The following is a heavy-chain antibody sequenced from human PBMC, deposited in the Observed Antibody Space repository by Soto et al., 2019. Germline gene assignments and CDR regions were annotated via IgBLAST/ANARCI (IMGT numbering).Heavy chain of an antibody. CDR3: AQCTSWLCRGIDRDAFYV. CDR1: GFSLTTKGVG. Sequence: QITLKESGRTLVDPTQTLTLTCTFSGFSLTTKGVGVGWIRQPPGQALEWLAVIYWDNDRRYSPSLRSRLDITKDTYNNQVVLTTTTLDPADTDTLHCAQCTSWLCRGIDRDAFYVSGQWALDAASS. CDR2: IYWDNDR. V-gene: IGHV2-5*02. D-gene: IGHD6-13*01. J-gene: IGHJ3*01.